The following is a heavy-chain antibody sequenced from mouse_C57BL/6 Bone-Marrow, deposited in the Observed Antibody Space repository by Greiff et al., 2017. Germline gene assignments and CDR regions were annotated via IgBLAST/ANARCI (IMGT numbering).Heavy chain of an antibody. CDR2: IDPANGNT. V-gene: IGHV14-3*01. CDR1: GFNIKNTY. D-gene: IGHD1-1*01. Sequence: VQLKESVAELVRPGASVKLSCTASGFNIKNTYMHWVKQRPEQGLEWIGRIDPANGNTKYAPKFQGKATITADTSSNTAYLQLSSLTSEDTAIYYCDGGYGSSGWFAYWGQGTLVTVSA. CDR3: DGGYGSSGWFAY. J-gene: IGHJ3*01.